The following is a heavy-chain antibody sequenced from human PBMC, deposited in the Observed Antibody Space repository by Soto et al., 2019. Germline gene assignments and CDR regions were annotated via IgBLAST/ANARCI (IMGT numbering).Heavy chain of an antibody. J-gene: IGHJ5*02. D-gene: IGHD6-19*01. CDR3: AKDPLWYDSDWYPPPGLDP. CDR1: GFTFSNYA. CDR2: ITAYGDST. V-gene: IGHV3-23*01. Sequence: EVQLLESGGGFVQPGGSLRLSCAASGFTFSNYAMSWVRQAPGKGLEWVSAITAYGDSTYYADSVKGRFTISRDSPKNTLYLQMDSLRAEDTAVYYCAKDPLWYDSDWYPPPGLDPWGQGTLVTVSS.